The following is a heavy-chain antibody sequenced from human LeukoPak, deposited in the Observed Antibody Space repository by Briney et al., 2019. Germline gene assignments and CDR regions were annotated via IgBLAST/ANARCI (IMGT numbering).Heavy chain of an antibody. J-gene: IGHJ4*02. D-gene: IGHD4-17*01. CDR2: IDPRDSYT. V-gene: IGHV5-10-1*01. CDR3: ATGASKVTTDFANY. Sequence: GESLTISFKAPGYHFTNYWISWVRQMPGKGLEWMGRIDPRDSYTKYSPSFEGHVTISVDKSISTAFLQWSSLKASDSAIYFCATGASKVTTDFANYWGQGTQVAVSS. CDR1: GYHFTNYW.